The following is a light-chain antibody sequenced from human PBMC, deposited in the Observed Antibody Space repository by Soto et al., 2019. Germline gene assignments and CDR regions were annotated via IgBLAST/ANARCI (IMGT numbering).Light chain of an antibody. Sequence: EIVLTQSPGTLYLSPGERATLSCRASQSVYSRYLAWYQQKPGQAPRLLIYGASSRATGIPDRFSGSGSGTDFTLTISRLEPEDFAVYYCQQYGSSPATFGPGTKVEIK. J-gene: IGKJ1*01. CDR3: QQYGSSPAT. CDR2: GAS. V-gene: IGKV3-20*01. CDR1: QSVYSRY.